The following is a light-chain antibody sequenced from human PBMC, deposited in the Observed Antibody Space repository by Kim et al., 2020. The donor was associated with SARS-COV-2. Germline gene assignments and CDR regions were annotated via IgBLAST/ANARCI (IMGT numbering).Light chain of an antibody. CDR3: ATWDSSLNGGV. Sequence: VTISGSGTSSNIGNGNDYVSWYQQLPGTAPKLLIYDNNKRPSGIPDRFSGSKSDTSATLGITGLQTGDEADYYCATWDSSLNGGVFGTGTKVTVL. J-gene: IGLJ1*01. CDR1: SSNIGNGNDY. CDR2: DNN. V-gene: IGLV1-51*01.